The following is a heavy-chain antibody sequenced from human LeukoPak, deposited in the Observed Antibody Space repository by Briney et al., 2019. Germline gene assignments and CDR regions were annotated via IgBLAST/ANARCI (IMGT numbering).Heavy chain of an antibody. CDR3: AGYSRYNWFDP. V-gene: IGHV4-59*01. CDR1: GGSISSYY. J-gene: IGHJ5*02. Sequence: SETLSLTCTVSGGSISSYYWSWIRQPPGKGLEWIGYIYYSGGTNYNPSLKSRVTISVDTSKNQFSLKLSSVTAADTAVYYCAGYSRYNWFDPWGQGTLVTVSS. CDR2: IYYSGGT. D-gene: IGHD6-13*01.